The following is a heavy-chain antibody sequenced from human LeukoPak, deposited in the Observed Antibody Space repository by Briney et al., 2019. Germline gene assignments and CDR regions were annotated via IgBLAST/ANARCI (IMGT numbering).Heavy chain of an antibody. V-gene: IGHV4-39*01. J-gene: IGHJ4*02. CDR1: GVSISSSNSY. CDR3: ARHPLDRGIDY. CDR2: IYYSGNT. Sequence: PSETLSLTCTVSGVSISSSNSYWGWIRQPPGKGLEWLGSIYYSGNTYYNASLKSQVSISIDTSKNQFSLRLTSVTAADTAVYYCARHPLDRGIDYWGQGTLVTGSS. D-gene: IGHD3-9*01.